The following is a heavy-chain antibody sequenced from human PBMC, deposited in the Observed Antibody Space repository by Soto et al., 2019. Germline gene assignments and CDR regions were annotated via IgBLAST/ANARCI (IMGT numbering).Heavy chain of an antibody. Sequence: SETLSLTCTVSGGSISSGGYYWSWIRQHPGKGLEWIGYIYYSGSTYYNPSLKSRVTISVDTSKNQFSLKLSSVTAADTAVYYCARDNSRAFDYWGQGTLVTVSS. CDR1: GGSISSGGYY. CDR3: ARDNSRAFDY. J-gene: IGHJ4*02. CDR2: IYYSGST. D-gene: IGHD5-18*01. V-gene: IGHV4-31*03.